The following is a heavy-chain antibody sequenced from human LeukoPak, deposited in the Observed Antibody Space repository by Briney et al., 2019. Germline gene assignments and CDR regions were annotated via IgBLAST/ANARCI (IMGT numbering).Heavy chain of an antibody. J-gene: IGHJ4*02. CDR2: IIPILGIA. V-gene: IGHV1-69*04. Sequence: SVKVSCKASGGTFSSYAISWVRQAPGQGLEWMGRIIPILGIANYAQKFQGRVSITADKSTSTAYMELSSLRSEDTAVYYCARGGRYDFWSGYYIWGQGTLVTVSS. CDR1: GGTFSSYA. D-gene: IGHD3-3*01. CDR3: ARGGRYDFWSGYYI.